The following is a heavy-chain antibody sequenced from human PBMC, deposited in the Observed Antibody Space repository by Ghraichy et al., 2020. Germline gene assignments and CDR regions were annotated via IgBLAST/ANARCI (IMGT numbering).Heavy chain of an antibody. Sequence: SVKVSCKASGGTFSSYAISWVRQAPGQGLEWMGGIIPIFGTANYAQKFQGRVTITADESTSTAYMELSSLRSEDTAVYYCARDLSPPKGVTAPRNYFDYWGQGTLVTVSS. CDR3: ARDLSPPKGVTAPRNYFDY. V-gene: IGHV1-69*13. CDR1: GGTFSSYA. CDR2: IIPIFGTA. J-gene: IGHJ4*02. D-gene: IGHD2-21*02.